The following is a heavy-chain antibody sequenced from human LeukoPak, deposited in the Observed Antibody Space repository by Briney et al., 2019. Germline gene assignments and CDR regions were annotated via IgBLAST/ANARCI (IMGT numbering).Heavy chain of an antibody. CDR2: IKSKTDGGRT. CDR3: TTESDYVLRWFDP. CDR1: GFSFSNAW. D-gene: IGHD4-17*01. V-gene: IGHV3-15*01. Sequence: PGGSLRLSCAASGFSFSNAWMTWVRQAPGKGLEWVGRIKSKTDGGRTDYAAPVKGRFTVSRDDSKNTVYLQMNSLKTEDTAVYYCTTESDYVLRWFDPWGQGTLVTVSS. J-gene: IGHJ5*02.